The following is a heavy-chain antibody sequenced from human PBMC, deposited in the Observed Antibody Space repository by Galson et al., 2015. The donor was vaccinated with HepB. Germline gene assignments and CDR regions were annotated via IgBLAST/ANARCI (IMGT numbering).Heavy chain of an antibody. J-gene: IGHJ6*02. CDR2: IDWDDDK. D-gene: IGHD2-8*01. V-gene: IGHV2-70*04. CDR3: VRTLIGYCINGICRYGMDV. CDR1: GFSLSTRGMR. Sequence: PALVKPTQTLTLTCTFSGFSLSTRGMRVSWIRQPPGKALEWLARIDWDDDKFYSTSLKTRLTISKDTSKNQVVLTMINMDPVDTATYYCVRTLIGYCINGICRYGMDVWGQGTTVTVS.